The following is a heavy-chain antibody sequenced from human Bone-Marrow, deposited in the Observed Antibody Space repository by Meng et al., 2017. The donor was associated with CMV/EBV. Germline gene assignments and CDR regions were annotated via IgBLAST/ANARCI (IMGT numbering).Heavy chain of an antibody. D-gene: IGHD7-27*01. Sequence: GESLKISCAASGFTFSSYAMHWVRQAPGKGLEWVAVISYDGSNKYYADSVKGRFTISRDNSKNTLYLQMNSLRAEDTAVYYCAGERWNWGMDVWGQGTTVTVSS. CDR2: ISYDGSNK. V-gene: IGHV3-30*04. CDR3: AGERWNWGMDV. J-gene: IGHJ6*02. CDR1: GFTFSSYA.